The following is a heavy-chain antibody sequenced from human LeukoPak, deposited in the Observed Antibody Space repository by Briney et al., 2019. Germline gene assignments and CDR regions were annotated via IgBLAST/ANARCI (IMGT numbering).Heavy chain of an antibody. CDR1: GGTFSSYA. CDR2: IIPILGIA. J-gene: IGHJ4*02. V-gene: IGHV1-69*04. Sequence: SVKVSCKASGGTFSSYAISWVRQAPGQGLEWMGRIIPILGIANYAQKFQGRVTITADKSTSTAYMELSSLRSEDTAVYYCASPGSYTSLGYFDYWGQGTLVTVSS. D-gene: IGHD3-16*01. CDR3: ASPGSYTSLGYFDY.